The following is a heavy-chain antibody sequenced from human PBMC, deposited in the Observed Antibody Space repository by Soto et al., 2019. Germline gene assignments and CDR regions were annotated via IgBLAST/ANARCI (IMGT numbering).Heavy chain of an antibody. D-gene: IGHD3-10*01. Sequence: QVQLVQSGAEVKKPGSSVKVSCKASGGTFSSYAISWVRQAPGQGLEWMGGIIPIFGSANYAQKFQGRVTIPAGESTSTAYMELSSLRSEDTAVYSCARWRGSNYYGMDVWGQGATVTVSS. CDR2: IIPIFGSA. CDR3: ARWRGSNYYGMDV. CDR1: GGTFSSYA. V-gene: IGHV1-69*12. J-gene: IGHJ6*02.